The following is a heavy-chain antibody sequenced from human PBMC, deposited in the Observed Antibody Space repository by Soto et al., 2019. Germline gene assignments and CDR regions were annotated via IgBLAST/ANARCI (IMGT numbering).Heavy chain of an antibody. CDR1: GFTFSSYA. Sequence: EVQLLESGGGLVQPGGSLRLSCAASGFTFSSYAMSWVRQAPGKGLAWVSAISGSGGSTYYADSVKGRFTISRDNSKNTLYLQMNSLRAEDTAVYYCANRREYCSSTSCHRWGQGTLVTVSS. CDR3: ANRREYCSSTSCHR. J-gene: IGHJ4*02. D-gene: IGHD2-2*01. V-gene: IGHV3-23*01. CDR2: ISGSGGST.